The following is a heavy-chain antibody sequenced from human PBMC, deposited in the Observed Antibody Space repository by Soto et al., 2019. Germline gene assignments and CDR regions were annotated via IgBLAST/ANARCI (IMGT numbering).Heavy chain of an antibody. D-gene: IGHD6-13*01. Sequence: QAQVVQSGAEVRKPGSSVKLSCKPSEGTFNSYAIAWVRQAPGQGLEWMGGIIPYYNTLNYAQKFQDRVTITADDSTNTVYMDLSSLRSDDTAVYFCASGASRWYPYFFDSWAQGTLVTVSS. CDR3: ASGASRWYPYFFDS. CDR1: EGTFNSYA. V-gene: IGHV1-69*01. CDR2: IIPYYNTL. J-gene: IGHJ4*02.